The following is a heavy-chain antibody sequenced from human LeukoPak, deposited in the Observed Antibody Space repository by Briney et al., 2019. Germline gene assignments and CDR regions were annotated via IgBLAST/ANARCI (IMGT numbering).Heavy chain of an antibody. CDR3: AKTTRASIRSAFDI. CDR1: GGSITTSSYY. Sequence: SETLSLTCTVSGGSITTSSYYWGWVRQPPGKGLEWIGCTSHSGTTFYSPSLRSRVSISVDTSNSQFSLRLSSMTATDTAVYYCAKTTRASIRSAFDIRGQGTLVTVSS. D-gene: IGHD1-7*01. V-gene: IGHV4-39*01. CDR2: TSHSGTT. J-gene: IGHJ3*02.